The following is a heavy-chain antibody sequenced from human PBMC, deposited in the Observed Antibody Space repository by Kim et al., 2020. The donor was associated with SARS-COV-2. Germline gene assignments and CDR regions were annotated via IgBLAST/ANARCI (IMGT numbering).Heavy chain of an antibody. J-gene: IGHJ3*01. D-gene: IGHD1-1*01. CDR1: AFSFSSYP. Sequence: GGSLRPSCAASAFSFSSYPMHWVRQAPGKGLEWVAVISFDGSDEYYADSVRGRFTISRDNSKYTLFLQMNNLRAEDTAVYYCTRRTGEDAFDLWGQG. CDR2: ISFDGSDE. CDR3: TRRTGEDAFDL. V-gene: IGHV3-30*04.